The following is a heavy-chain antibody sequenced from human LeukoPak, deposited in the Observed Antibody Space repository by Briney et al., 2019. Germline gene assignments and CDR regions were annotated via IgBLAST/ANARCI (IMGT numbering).Heavy chain of an antibody. CDR2: IYTSGST. D-gene: IGHD4-17*01. Sequence: PSETLSLTCTVSGGSISSSSYYWGWIRQPAGKGLEWIGRIYTSGSTNYNPSLKSRVTTSVDTSKNQFSLKLSSVTAADTAVYYCARSPGRYGDFDYWGQGTLVTVSS. CDR3: ARSPGRYGDFDY. V-gene: IGHV4-61*02. CDR1: GGSISSSSYY. J-gene: IGHJ4*02.